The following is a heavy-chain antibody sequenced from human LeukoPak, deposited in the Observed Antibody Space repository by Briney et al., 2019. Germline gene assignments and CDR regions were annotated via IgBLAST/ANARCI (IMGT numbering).Heavy chain of an antibody. CDR1: GFTFSTYS. J-gene: IGHJ4*02. CDR2: ISRTSSYI. D-gene: IGHD1-26*01. V-gene: IGHV3-21*01. CDR3: ARDLGATPSGY. Sequence: GGSLRLSCAASGFTFSTYSMNWVRQAPGKGLEWVSCISRTSSYINYADSVKGRFTISRDNAENSLFLQMNSLRAEDTAVYYCARDLGATPSGYWGQGTLVTVSS.